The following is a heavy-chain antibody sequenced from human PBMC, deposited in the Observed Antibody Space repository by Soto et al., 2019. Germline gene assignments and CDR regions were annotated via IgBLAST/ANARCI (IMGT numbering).Heavy chain of an antibody. Sequence: QVQLVQSEAEVKKPGSSVKVSCKASGGSFGNLAISWVRQAPGQGLEWVAGIIPIYRASNYAEHFRGRISLTLDESTATTYLQMSSLKSEDSAIYYCATDNKEGYNYWFFDLWGRGTQVTVSS. J-gene: IGHJ2*01. CDR2: IIPIYRAS. CDR1: GGSFGNLA. CDR3: ATDNKEGYNYWFFDL. V-gene: IGHV1-69*01. D-gene: IGHD2-2*02.